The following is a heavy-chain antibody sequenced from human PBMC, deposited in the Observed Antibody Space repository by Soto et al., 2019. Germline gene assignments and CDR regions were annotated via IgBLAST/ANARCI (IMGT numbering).Heavy chain of an antibody. V-gene: IGHV3-21*01. CDR1: GFTFSSYS. J-gene: IGHJ4*02. Sequence: EVQLVESGGGLVQPGGSLRLSCAASGFTFSSYSMNWVRQAPGKGLAWVSSISSSSSYIYYADSVKGRFTISTDNAKHPLYLQMSSLRAEYMTMSYCARETGSNDGGFYYCAQGT. CDR3: ARETGSNDGGFYY. D-gene: IGHD5-18*01. CDR2: ISSSSSYI.